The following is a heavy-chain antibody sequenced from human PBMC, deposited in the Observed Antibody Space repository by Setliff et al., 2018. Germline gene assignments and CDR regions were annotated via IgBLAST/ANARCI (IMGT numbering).Heavy chain of an antibody. D-gene: IGHD3-16*01. V-gene: IGHV1-18*04. J-gene: IGHJ4*01. Sequence: ASVKVSCKSSGYILSNYGITWVRQAPGQRPEWMGWISSYSGQTKYNEKMQDRVTMTRDTYATTAYMELRRLTLDDTAVYYCAKDGPRGTHCQHWGQGTQVTVSS. CDR3: AKDGPRGTHCQH. CDR2: ISSYSGQT. CDR1: GYILSNYG.